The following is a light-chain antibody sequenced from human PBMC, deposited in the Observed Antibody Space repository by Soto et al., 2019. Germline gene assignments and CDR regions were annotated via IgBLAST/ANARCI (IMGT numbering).Light chain of an antibody. Sequence: DIQLAQSPSSLSASVGDRVTITCRASQDIAIYLAWYQQKPGDAPKLLIYAASTLYGGVPSRFSGSGSGTDFALTISSLQAEDFATYYCQQLRMYPSTFGGGTKVDIK. V-gene: IGKV1-9*01. CDR1: QDIAIY. CDR3: QQLRMYPST. J-gene: IGKJ4*01. CDR2: AAS.